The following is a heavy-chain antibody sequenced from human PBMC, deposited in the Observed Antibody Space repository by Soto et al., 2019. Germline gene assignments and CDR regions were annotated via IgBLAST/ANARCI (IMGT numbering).Heavy chain of an antibody. Sequence: QVQLQESGPGLVKPSQTLSLTCTVSGGSISSGGYYWSWILQHPGKGLEWIGYIYYSGSTYYNPSLKSRVTISVDTSKNQFSLKLSSVTAADTAVYYCARVRSGYYGSHYYYGMDVWGQGTTVTVSS. J-gene: IGHJ6*02. D-gene: IGHD3-22*01. CDR1: GGSISSGGYY. V-gene: IGHV4-31*03. CDR3: ARVRSGYYGSHYYYGMDV. CDR2: IYYSGST.